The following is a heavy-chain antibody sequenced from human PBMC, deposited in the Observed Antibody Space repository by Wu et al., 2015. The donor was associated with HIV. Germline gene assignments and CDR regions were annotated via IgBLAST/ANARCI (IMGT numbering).Heavy chain of an antibody. V-gene: IGHV1-69*12. CDR1: GDIFTSYA. J-gene: IGHJ4*02. CDR2: IIPISGTA. CDR3: ARELLWGEDF. Sequence: QVHLVQSGAELKKPGSSVKVSCKASGDIFTSYAISWVRQAPGQGLEWMGGIIPISGTADYAQKFQGRITITADESTRTIYLELSSLRSEDTAVYFCARELLWGEDFWGQGTLVTVSS. D-gene: IGHD2-21*01.